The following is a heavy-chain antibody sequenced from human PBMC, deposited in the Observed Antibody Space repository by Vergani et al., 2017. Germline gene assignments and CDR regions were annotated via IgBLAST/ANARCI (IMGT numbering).Heavy chain of an antibody. D-gene: IGHD2-21*02. V-gene: IGHV1-18*01. CDR3: AREAAYCGGDCYAFDY. Sequence: QVQLVQSGAEVKKPGASVKVSCKASGYTFSSYGVSWVRQAPGQGLELVGWISPYNGNTNYAQKLQGRVTMTTDTSTSTAYMELRSLRSDDTAVYYCAREAAYCGGDCYAFDYWGQGTLVTVSS. J-gene: IGHJ4*02. CDR2: ISPYNGNT. CDR1: GYTFSSYG.